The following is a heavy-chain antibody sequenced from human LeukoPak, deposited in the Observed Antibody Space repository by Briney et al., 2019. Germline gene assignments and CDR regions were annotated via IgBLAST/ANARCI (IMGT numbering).Heavy chain of an antibody. Sequence: GGSLRLSCAASGFTFITYAMAWVRQAPGKGLEWVSAISGSGGSTYYADSVKGRFTISRDNSKNTLYLQMNSLRAEDTAVYYCAKDPDEDTIFGASFDYWGQGTLVTVSS. J-gene: IGHJ4*02. CDR2: ISGSGGST. V-gene: IGHV3-23*01. CDR3: AKDPDEDTIFGASFDY. D-gene: IGHD3-3*01. CDR1: GFTFITYA.